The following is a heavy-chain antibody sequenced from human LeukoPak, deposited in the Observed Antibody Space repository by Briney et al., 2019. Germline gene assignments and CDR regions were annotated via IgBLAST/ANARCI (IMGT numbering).Heavy chain of an antibody. CDR3: ARDGAIVVVPAALDP. V-gene: IGHV3-30-3*01. CDR2: ISYDGSNK. Sequence: PGGSLRLSCAASGFTFSSYAMHWVRQAPGKGLEWVAVISYDGSNKYYADSVKGRFTISRDNSKNTLYLQMNSLRAEDTAVYYCARDGAIVVVPAALDPWGQGTLVTVSS. D-gene: IGHD2-2*01. J-gene: IGHJ5*02. CDR1: GFTFSSYA.